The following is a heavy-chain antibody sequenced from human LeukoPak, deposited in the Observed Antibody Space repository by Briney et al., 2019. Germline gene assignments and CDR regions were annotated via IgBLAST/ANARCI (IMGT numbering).Heavy chain of an antibody. V-gene: IGHV3-48*01. Sequence: GGSLRLSCVASGFIFSAFGMNWVRQAPGKGLEWVSYIGSGGSAIHYADSAKGRFTISRDNSKITLYLQMDSLRAEDTAMYYCAKAPNSGGNCYDASDVWGQGTMVTVSS. CDR2: IGSGGSAI. J-gene: IGHJ3*01. D-gene: IGHD2-15*01. CDR1: GFIFSAFG. CDR3: AKAPNSGGNCYDASDV.